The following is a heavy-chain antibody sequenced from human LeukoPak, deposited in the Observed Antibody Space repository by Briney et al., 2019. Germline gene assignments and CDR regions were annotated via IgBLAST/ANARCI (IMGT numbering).Heavy chain of an antibody. CDR3: AREPQQMVRTDNWFDP. Sequence: ASVKVSCKTSGYSFSSYGLSWVRQAPGQGPEWMGWISTYNTNRKYAQRFQDRLTLTTDTSTATAYMELRGPRYNDTAVYYCAREPQQMVRTDNWFDPWGQGTLVTVSS. V-gene: IGHV1-18*01. J-gene: IGHJ5*02. D-gene: IGHD6-13*01. CDR1: GYSFSSYG. CDR2: ISTYNTNR.